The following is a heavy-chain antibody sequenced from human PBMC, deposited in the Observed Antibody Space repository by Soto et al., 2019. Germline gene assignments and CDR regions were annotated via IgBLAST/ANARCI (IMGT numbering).Heavy chain of an antibody. CDR1: GGSISSGDYY. D-gene: IGHD2-8*01. Sequence: PSETLSLTCTVSGGSISSGDYYWSWIRQPPGKGLEWIGYIYYSGSTYYNPSLKSRVTISVDTSKNQFSLKLSSVTAADTAVYYCAREAGTNGVHDAFDIWGQGTMVTVSS. CDR2: IYYSGST. V-gene: IGHV4-30-4*01. J-gene: IGHJ3*02. CDR3: AREAGTNGVHDAFDI.